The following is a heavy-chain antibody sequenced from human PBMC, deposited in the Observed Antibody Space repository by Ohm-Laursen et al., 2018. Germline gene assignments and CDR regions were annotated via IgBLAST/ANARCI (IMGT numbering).Heavy chain of an antibody. J-gene: IGHJ4*02. V-gene: IGHV3-33*01. CDR1: GFTFSSYG. D-gene: IGHD6-19*01. CDR3: ARASSSIALAGLDY. Sequence: SLRLSCAASGFTFSSYGMHWVRQAPGKGLEWVAVICYDGSNKYYADSVKGRFTISRDNSKNTLYLQMNSLRAEDTAVYYCARASSSIALAGLDYWGQGTLVTVSS. CDR2: ICYDGSNK.